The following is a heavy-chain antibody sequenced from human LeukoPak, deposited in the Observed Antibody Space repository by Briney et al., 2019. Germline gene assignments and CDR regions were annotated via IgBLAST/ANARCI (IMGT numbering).Heavy chain of an antibody. D-gene: IGHD3-3*01. CDR2: ISGDGDTI. V-gene: IGHV3-48*03. CDR3: ASYFDFWSGYHPAGDVGY. CDR1: GFTLSSYE. Sequence: PGGSLRLSCAASGFTLSSYELHWVRQVPRKGLEGVSYISGDGDTIYYADSVKGRFTISRDNAKNSLYLQMNSLRAEDTGLYYCASYFDFWSGYHPAGDVGYWGQGTLVTVSS. J-gene: IGHJ4*02.